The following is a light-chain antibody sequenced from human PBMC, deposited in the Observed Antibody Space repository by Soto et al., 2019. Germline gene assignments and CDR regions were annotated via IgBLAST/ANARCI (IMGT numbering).Light chain of an antibody. CDR1: NDDIGDYNY. CDR2: DVT. V-gene: IGLV2-14*03. J-gene: IGLJ2*01. CDR3: SSYRSGATPYVV. Sequence: QSVLTQPASVSGSPGQSITISCTGSNDDIGDYNYVSWYQQHPGKAPKLMIYDVTNRPSGVSDRFSGSKSGNTASLTISGLQAEDDYDYYCSSYRSGATPYVVFGGGTKLTVL.